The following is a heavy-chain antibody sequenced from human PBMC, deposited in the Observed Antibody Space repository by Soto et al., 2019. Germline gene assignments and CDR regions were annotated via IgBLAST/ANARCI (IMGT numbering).Heavy chain of an antibody. CDR3: ARDQGNFGYSGYDYSSYGMDV. CDR1: GYTFTGYY. D-gene: IGHD5-12*01. CDR2: INPNSGGT. J-gene: IGHJ6*02. Sequence: ASVKVSCKASGYTFTGYYMHWVRQAPGQGLEWMGWINPNSGGTNYAQKFQGWVTMTRDTSISTAYMELSRLRSDDTAVYYCARDQGNFGYSGYDYSSYGMDVWGQGTTVTVSS. V-gene: IGHV1-2*04.